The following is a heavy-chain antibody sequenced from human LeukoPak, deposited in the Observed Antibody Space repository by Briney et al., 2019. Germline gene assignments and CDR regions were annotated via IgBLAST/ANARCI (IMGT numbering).Heavy chain of an antibody. V-gene: IGHV1-2*02. CDR1: GYTFTGYY. Sequence: ASVKVSCKASGYTFTGYYMHWVRQAPGQGLEWMGWINPNSGGTNYAQKFQGRVTMTRDTSISTAYMELSRLRSDDTAVDYCARGSSGSVYYYYYYMDAWGKGTTVTVSS. J-gene: IGHJ6*03. CDR3: ARGSSGSVYYYYYYMDA. CDR2: INPNSGGT. D-gene: IGHD6-19*01.